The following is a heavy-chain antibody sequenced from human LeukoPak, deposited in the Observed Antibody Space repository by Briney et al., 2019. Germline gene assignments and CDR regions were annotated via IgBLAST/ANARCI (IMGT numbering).Heavy chain of an antibody. Sequence: PGGSLRLSCTASGFTFSSYAIHWVRQAPGKGLEWVAIISYDGSDKYYADSVRGRFTVSRDNSKNTLYLHMNSLTGEDTAVYYCARDPGYSGSWQKIGYWGQGTLVTVSS. CDR1: GFTFSSYA. J-gene: IGHJ4*02. V-gene: IGHV3-30-3*01. CDR3: ARDPGYSGSWQKIGY. CDR2: ISYDGSDK. D-gene: IGHD6-13*01.